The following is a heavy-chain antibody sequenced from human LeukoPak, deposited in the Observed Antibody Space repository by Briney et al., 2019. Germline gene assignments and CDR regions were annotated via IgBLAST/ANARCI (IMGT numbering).Heavy chain of an antibody. CDR2: ISYDGSNK. D-gene: IGHD2-15*01. CDR3: ANVGRSCSGGSCYSGLGY. CDR1: GSTFSSYA. J-gene: IGHJ4*02. Sequence: GRSLRLSCAASGSTFSSYAMHWVRQAPGKGLEWVALISYDGSNKYYADSVKGRFTISRDNSKNTLYLQMNSLRADDTAVYYCANVGRSCSGGSCYSGLGYWGQGTLVTVSS. V-gene: IGHV3-30-3*01.